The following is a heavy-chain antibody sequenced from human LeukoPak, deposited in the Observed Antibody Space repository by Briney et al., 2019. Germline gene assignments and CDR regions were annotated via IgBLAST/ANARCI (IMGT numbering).Heavy chain of an antibody. CDR3: ARGGGWGYCSSTSCYREDYFDY. CDR1: GFTFSSYS. J-gene: IGHJ4*02. Sequence: GGSLRLSCADSGFTFSSYSMNWVRQAPGKGLEWVSSISSSSSYIYYADSVKGRFTISRDNAKTSLYLQMNSLRAEDTAVYYCARGGGWGYCSSTSCYREDYFDYWGQGTLVTVSS. V-gene: IGHV3-21*01. CDR2: ISSSSSYI. D-gene: IGHD2-2*02.